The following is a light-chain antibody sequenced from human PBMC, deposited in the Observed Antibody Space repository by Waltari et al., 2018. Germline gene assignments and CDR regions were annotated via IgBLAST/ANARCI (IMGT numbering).Light chain of an antibody. J-gene: IGKJ2*01. Sequence: DIQMTQSPSPLSASVGDRVTITCRASQTIYNSLNWYQHKPGKAHKLLISDTSTLQSGVPSRFSGRGSGTEFTITISRLQPEDFGTYYCQQSYTLPYTFGQGTKLDI. CDR3: QQSYTLPYT. CDR1: QTIYNS. V-gene: IGKV1-39*01. CDR2: DTS.